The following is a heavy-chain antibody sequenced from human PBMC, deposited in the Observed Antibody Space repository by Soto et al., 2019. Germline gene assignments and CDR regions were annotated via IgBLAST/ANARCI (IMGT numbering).Heavy chain of an antibody. Sequence: PWETLSLTCTFSVSSIIGYYWTWIRHSPERCLEWIGYIHYSGSANYNPSLNSRLTMSVDRSKSQFSMKLASVTAADTAVYYCARGLGGSRLNWFDAWGQGTLVIVSS. D-gene: IGHD6-19*01. V-gene: IGHV4-59*12. CDR3: ARGLGGSRLNWFDA. CDR2: IHYSGSA. CDR1: VSSIIGYY. J-gene: IGHJ5*02.